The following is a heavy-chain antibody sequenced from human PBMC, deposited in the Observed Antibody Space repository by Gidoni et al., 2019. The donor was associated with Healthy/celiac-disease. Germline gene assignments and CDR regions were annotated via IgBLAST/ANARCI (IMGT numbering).Heavy chain of an antibody. CDR1: GGSISSSSYY. CDR2: IYYSGST. Sequence: QLQLQESGPGLVKPSATLSLTCTVSGGSISSSSYYWGWIRQPPGKGLEWIGSIYYSGSTYYNPSLKSRVTISVDTSKNQFSLKLSSVTAADTAVYYCARPYGSGTFDYWGQGTLVTVSS. D-gene: IGHD3-10*01. CDR3: ARPYGSGTFDY. J-gene: IGHJ4*02. V-gene: IGHV4-39*01.